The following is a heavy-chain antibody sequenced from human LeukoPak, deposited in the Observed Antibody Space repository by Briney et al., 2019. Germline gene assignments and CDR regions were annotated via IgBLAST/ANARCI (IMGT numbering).Heavy chain of an antibody. CDR3: ARARAGSGWPDAAYYFDY. CDR1: GYTFTSYG. V-gene: IGHV1-18*04. J-gene: IGHJ4*02. CDR2: ISAYNGNT. D-gene: IGHD6-19*01. Sequence: ASVKVSCKASGYTFTSYGISWVRQAPGQGLEWMGWISAYNGNTNYAQKLQGRVTVTTDTSTSTAYMELRSLRSDDTAVYYCARARAGSGWPDAAYYFDYWGQGTLVTVSS.